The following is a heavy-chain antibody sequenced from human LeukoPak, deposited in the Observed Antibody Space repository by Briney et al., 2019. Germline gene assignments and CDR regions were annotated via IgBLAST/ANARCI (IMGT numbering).Heavy chain of an antibody. V-gene: IGHV3-49*04. CDR1: GFDFSAYE. Sequence: GGSLRLSCAASGFDFSAYEMNWVRQSPGKGLEWVGFIRSKAYGGTTEYAASVKGRFIISRDDSKSIAYLQMNSLKTEDTAVYYCTARRGGSRLDYWGQGTLVTVSS. D-gene: IGHD1-26*01. J-gene: IGHJ4*02. CDR2: IRSKAYGGTT. CDR3: TARRGGSRLDY.